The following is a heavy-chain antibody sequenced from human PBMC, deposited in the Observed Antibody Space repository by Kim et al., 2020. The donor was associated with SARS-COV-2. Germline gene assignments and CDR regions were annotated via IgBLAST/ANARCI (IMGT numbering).Heavy chain of an antibody. J-gene: IGHJ4*02. V-gene: IGHV1-18*01. CDR2: ISAYNGNT. CDR3: ARDDEELLYFDY. D-gene: IGHD1-26*01. CDR1: GYTFTSYG. Sequence: ASVTVSCKASGYTFTSYGISWVRQAPGQGLEWMGWISAYNGNTNYAQKLQGRVTMTTDTSTSTAYMELRSLRSDDTAVYYCARDDEELLYFDYWGQGTLVTVSS.